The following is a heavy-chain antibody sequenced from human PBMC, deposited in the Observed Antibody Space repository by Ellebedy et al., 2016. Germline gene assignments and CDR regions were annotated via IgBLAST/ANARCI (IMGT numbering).Heavy chain of an antibody. J-gene: IGHJ4*02. Sequence: SETLFLTCSVSGDSINISPHYWGWVRQSPVKGLQWIGSTYHTGSAHYNPSLKSRVSISVDTSKNQFTLKVTSVTAADTAIYYCARLGLVDSYDTPGYFHSWGQGTLVTVSS. CDR2: TYHTGSA. CDR3: ARLGLVDSYDTPGYFHS. CDR1: GDSINISPHY. D-gene: IGHD3-22*01. V-gene: IGHV4-39*01.